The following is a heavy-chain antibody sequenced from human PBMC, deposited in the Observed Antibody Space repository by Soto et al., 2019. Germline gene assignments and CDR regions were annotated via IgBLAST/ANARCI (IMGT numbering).Heavy chain of an antibody. D-gene: IGHD3-10*01. J-gene: IGHJ6*02. CDR2: ISAYNGNT. V-gene: IGHV1-18*01. CDR1: GYTFTSYG. Sequence: QVQLVQSGAEVKKPGASVKVSCKASGYTFTSYGISWVRQAPGQGLEWMGWISAYNGNTNYAQKLQGRVTMTTDTSTSTAYMELRSLRSDDTAGYYCARDLWFGELFDYYGMDVWGQGTTVTVSS. CDR3: ARDLWFGELFDYYGMDV.